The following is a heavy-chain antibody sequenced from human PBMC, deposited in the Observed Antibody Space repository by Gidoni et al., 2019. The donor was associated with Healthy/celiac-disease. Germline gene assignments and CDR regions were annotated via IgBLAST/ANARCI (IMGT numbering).Heavy chain of an antibody. CDR2: IKSKTDGGTT. CDR3: TTLTIHFIWYFDL. D-gene: IGHD5-18*01. Sequence: EVQLVESGGGLVKPGGSLRLSCAASGFTVNNAWMSWVRQAPGKGLEWVGRIKSKTDGGTTDYAAPVKGRFTISRDDSKNTLYLQMNSLKTEDTAVYYCTTLTIHFIWYFDLWGRGTLVTVSS. CDR1: GFTVNNAW. J-gene: IGHJ2*01. V-gene: IGHV3-15*01.